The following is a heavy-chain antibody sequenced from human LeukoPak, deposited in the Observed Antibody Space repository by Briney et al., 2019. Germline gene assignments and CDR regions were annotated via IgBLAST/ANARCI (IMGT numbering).Heavy chain of an antibody. CDR3: ARRVTMVRGVIIDAFDI. V-gene: IGHV5-51*01. J-gene: IGHJ3*02. CDR1: GYSFTSYW. Sequence: KPGESLKISCKGSGYSFTSYWIGWVRQMPGKGLEWMGIIYPGDSDTRYSPSFQGQVTISADKSISTAYLQWSSLKASDTAMYYCARRVTMVRGVIIDAFDIWGQGTMVTVSS. D-gene: IGHD3-10*01. CDR2: IYPGDSDT.